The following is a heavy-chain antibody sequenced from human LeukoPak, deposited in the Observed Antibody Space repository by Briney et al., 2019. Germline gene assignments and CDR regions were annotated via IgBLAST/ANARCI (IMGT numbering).Heavy chain of an antibody. J-gene: IGHJ3*02. D-gene: IGHD2-8*01. Sequence: SQTLSLTCAVSGGSISSGGYSWSWIRQPPGKGLEWIGYIYHSGSTYYNPSLKSRVTISVDRSKNQFSLKLSSVTAADTAVYYCARDGSVYAFDIWGQGTMVTVSS. V-gene: IGHV4-30-2*01. CDR2: IYHSGST. CDR3: ARDGSVYAFDI. CDR1: GGSISSGGYS.